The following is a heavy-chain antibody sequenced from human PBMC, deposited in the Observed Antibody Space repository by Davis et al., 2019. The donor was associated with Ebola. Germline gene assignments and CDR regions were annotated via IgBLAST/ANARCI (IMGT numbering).Heavy chain of an antibody. Sequence: GGSLRLSCTSSGFSFGDYALTWVRQAPGKGLEWVGFVRSKDYGGATEYAASVKGRFTNSRDDSKTIAYLEMNSLETEDTAVYYCSRGRTGLDYWGQGTLVTVSS. CDR2: VRSKDYGGAT. CDR1: GFSFGDYA. V-gene: IGHV3-49*04. J-gene: IGHJ4*02. CDR3: SRGRTGLDY. D-gene: IGHD7-27*01.